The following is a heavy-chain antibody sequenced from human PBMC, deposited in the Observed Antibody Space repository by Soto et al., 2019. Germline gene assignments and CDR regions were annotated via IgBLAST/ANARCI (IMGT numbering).Heavy chain of an antibody. CDR2: IYYSGST. V-gene: IGHV4-31*03. J-gene: IGHJ6*02. Sequence: PSETLSLTCTVSGGSISSGGYYWSWIRQHPGKGLEWIGYIYYSGSTYYNPSLKSRVTISVDTSKNQFSLKLSSVTAADTAVYYCARDRRFGRFYGMDVWGQGTTVTVSS. CDR3: ARDRRFGRFYGMDV. D-gene: IGHD3-10*01. CDR1: GGSISSGGYY.